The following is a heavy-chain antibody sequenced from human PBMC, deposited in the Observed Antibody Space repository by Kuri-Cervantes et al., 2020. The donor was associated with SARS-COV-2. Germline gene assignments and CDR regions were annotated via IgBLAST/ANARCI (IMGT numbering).Heavy chain of an antibody. J-gene: IGHJ5*02. V-gene: IGHV3-74*01. CDR1: GFTFGNYW. CDR3: AKSDWFDP. Sequence: GGSLRLSCAASGFTFGNYWMHWVRQAPGKGLVWVSRFMSDRTSPSYADSVRGRFTISRDNAKNTLYLQMNSLRADDTAVYYCAKSDWFDPWGQGTLVTVSS. CDR2: FMSDRTSP.